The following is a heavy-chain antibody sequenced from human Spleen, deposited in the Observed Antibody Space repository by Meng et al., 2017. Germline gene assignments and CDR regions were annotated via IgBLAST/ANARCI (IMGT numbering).Heavy chain of an antibody. CDR3: VRSSGWVKTGFDP. J-gene: IGHJ5*02. CDR2: IGHSGFT. CDR1: GCSISTSGYY. Sequence: QPQLQESGPGLVKPSEARSLTRSVSGCSISTSGYYWGWIRQPPGKGLEWIGSIGHSGFTYYTPSLKSRVTVSIDTSRNQFSLWLTSVTAADTAVYYCVRSSGWVKTGFDPWGQGTLVTVSS. V-gene: IGHV4-39*01. D-gene: IGHD6-19*01.